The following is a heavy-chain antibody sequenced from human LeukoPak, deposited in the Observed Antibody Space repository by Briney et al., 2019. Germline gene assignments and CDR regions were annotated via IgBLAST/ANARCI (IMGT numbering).Heavy chain of an antibody. CDR2: IYYSEST. CDR3: ARHERLEYFHH. Sequence: SETLSLTCTVSGNSANSSDYYWGWIRQPPGKGLEWIGSIYYSESTYYKPSLKSRVTISVDTSKNQFSLKLTSVTDADTAVYYCARHERLEYFHHWGQGTLVTVSS. CDR1: GNSANSSDYY. J-gene: IGHJ1*01. D-gene: IGHD1-1*01. V-gene: IGHV4-39*01.